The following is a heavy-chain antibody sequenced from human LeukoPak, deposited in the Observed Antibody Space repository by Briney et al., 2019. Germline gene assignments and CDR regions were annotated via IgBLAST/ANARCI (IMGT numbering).Heavy chain of an antibody. V-gene: IGHV3-23*01. D-gene: IGHD3-10*01. CDR3: ARGTTSGLGTPLDY. CDR2: ISGSGGRT. Sequence: GGSLRLSCAASGFTFSTYSMNWVRQAPGKGLEWVSAISGSGGRTYYADSVKGRLTISRDNAKNSLFLQMNSLTGEDTAFYHCARGTTSGLGTPLDYWGQGTLVTVSS. J-gene: IGHJ4*02. CDR1: GFTFSTYS.